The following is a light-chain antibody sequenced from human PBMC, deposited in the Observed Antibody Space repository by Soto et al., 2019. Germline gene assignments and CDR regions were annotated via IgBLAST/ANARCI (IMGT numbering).Light chain of an antibody. J-gene: IGKJ5*01. CDR1: QSISSY. Sequence: DIQMTQSPSSLSASVGDRVTITCRARQSISSYLNWYQQKPGKAPKLLIYAASSLQSGVPTRFSGSGSGTDFTLTISRQQPVDFATYYCQQSYSTPPTCGQGTRLEIK. CDR2: AAS. CDR3: QQSYSTPPT. V-gene: IGKV1-39*01.